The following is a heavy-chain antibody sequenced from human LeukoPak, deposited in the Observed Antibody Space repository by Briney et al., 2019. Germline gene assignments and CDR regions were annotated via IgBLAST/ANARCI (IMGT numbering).Heavy chain of an antibody. CDR2: IIPIFGTA. CDR1: GGXXXXXX. D-gene: IGHD1-26*01. CDR3: AFSGRYSGSYLDY. V-gene: IGHV1-69*01. J-gene: IGHJ4*02. Sequence: KXXYKASGGXXXXXXXXWVXQXPGQXLEXXGGIIPIFGTANYAQKFQGRVTITADESTSTAYMELSSLRSEDTAVYYCAFSGRYSGSYLDYWGQGTLVTVSS.